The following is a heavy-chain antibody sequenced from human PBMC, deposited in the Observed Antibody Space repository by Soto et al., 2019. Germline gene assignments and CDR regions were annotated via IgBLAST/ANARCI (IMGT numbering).Heavy chain of an antibody. CDR3: ARCSLVVVPAPGFDP. CDR1: GGSISSGGYY. J-gene: IGHJ5*02. CDR2: IYYSGTT. D-gene: IGHD2-2*01. V-gene: IGHV4-31*03. Sequence: SETLSLTCTVSGGSISSGGYYWSWIRQHPGKGLEWIGYIYYSGTTYYNPSLKSRVTISVHTSKNQFSLELSSVSAADTALYYCARCSLVVVPAPGFDPWGRGTLVTVSS.